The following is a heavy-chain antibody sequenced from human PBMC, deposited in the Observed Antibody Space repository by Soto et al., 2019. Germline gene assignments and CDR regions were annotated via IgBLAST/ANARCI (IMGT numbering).Heavy chain of an antibody. D-gene: IGHD3-22*01. V-gene: IGHV1-2*04. J-gene: IGHJ3*02. CDR3: ARYYYDSSGSGSGAFDI. CDR2: INPNSGGT. Sequence: ASVKVSCKASGYTFTGYYMHWVRQAPGQGLEWMGWINPNSGGTNYAQKFQGWVTMTRDTSISTAYMELSRLRSDDTAVYYCARYYYDSSGSGSGAFDIWGQGTMVTVSS. CDR1: GYTFTGYY.